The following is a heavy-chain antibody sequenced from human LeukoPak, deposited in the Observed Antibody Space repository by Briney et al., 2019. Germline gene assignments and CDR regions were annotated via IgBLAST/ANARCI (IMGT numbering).Heavy chain of an antibody. CDR2: IVVGSGNT. Sequence: SVKVSYKASGFTFTSSAMQWVRQARGQRLEWIGWIVVGSGNTNYAQKFQERVTITRDMSTSTAYMELSSLRSEDTAVYYCAADTSRIAAAGTIAFDIWGQGTMVTVSS. CDR1: GFTFTSSA. J-gene: IGHJ3*02. V-gene: IGHV1-58*02. D-gene: IGHD6-13*01. CDR3: AADTSRIAAAGTIAFDI.